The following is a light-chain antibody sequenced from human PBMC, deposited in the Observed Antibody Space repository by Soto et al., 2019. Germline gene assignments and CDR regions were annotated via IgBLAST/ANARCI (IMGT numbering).Light chain of an antibody. J-gene: IGLJ1*01. CDR3: CSNAGSSTFYV. CDR2: GGS. Sequence: QSALTQPASVSGSPGQSITISCTGTSSDVGSYNLVTWYQQHPGKAPKLMIYGGSKRPSGVSNRFSGSRSGNMASLTISGLQADDEADYYCCSNAGSSTFYVFGTGTKLTVL. CDR1: SSDVGSYNL. V-gene: IGLV2-23*01.